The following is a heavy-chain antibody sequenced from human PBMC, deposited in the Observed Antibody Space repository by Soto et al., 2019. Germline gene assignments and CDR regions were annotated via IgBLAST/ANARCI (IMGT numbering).Heavy chain of an antibody. CDR3: VRQGLNRMSPVPATSDY. CDR1: GYIFTNYW. V-gene: IGHV5-51*01. Sequence: GESLKISCMGSGYIFTNYWIAWVRQMPGKGLEWMGIIHPGDSDTRYTPSFHGQVTISVDRSTSTAYLQGNSLEASDRAIYYCVRQGLNRMSPVPATSDYWGQGTLVTVSS. D-gene: IGHD2-15*01. CDR2: IHPGDSDT. J-gene: IGHJ4*02.